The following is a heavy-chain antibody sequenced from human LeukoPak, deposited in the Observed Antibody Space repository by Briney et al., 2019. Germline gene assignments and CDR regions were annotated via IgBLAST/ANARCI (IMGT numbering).Heavy chain of an antibody. J-gene: IGHJ4*02. D-gene: IGHD3-22*01. CDR3: ARAYYYDSSGALDY. CDR2: IIPIFGTA. Sequence: SVTVSCKASGGTFSSYAISWVRQAPGQGLEWMGGIIPIFGTANYAQKFQGRVTITTDESTSTAYMELSSLRSEDTAVYYCARAYYYDSSGALDYWGQGTLVTVSS. V-gene: IGHV1-69*05. CDR1: GGTFSSYA.